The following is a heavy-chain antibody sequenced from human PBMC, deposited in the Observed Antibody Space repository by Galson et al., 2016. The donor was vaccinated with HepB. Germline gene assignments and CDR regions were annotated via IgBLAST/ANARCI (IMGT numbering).Heavy chain of an antibody. D-gene: IGHD6-6*01. V-gene: IGHV4-34*01. CDR1: GGSLSGYY. J-gene: IGHJ3*02. CDR2: INHSGST. CDR3: ARGLRFPRAQSISSDLRVFDI. Sequence: SETLSLTCSVHGGSLSGYYWSWIRQSPRKGLEWIGEINHSGSTNYNPSLKSRVTISVDTSKNQFSLKVRSVTAPDTTLYYCARGLRFPRAQSISSDLRVFDIWGQGTVVTVSS.